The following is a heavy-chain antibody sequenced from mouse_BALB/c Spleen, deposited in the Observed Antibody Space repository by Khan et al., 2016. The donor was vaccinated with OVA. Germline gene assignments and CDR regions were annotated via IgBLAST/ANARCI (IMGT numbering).Heavy chain of an antibody. V-gene: IGHV2-2*02. CDR2: IWSVGST. D-gene: IGHD2-13*01. J-gene: IGHJ3*01. CDR1: GFSLSNYG. Sequence: QVQLQQSGPGLVQPSQSLSITCTVSGFSLSNYGVHWVHQSPGKGLEWLGVIWSVGSTDFNAAFISRLSINKDNSKSQVFFKMNSLQTNDSAIYYCARGGLPFAYWGQGTLVTVSA. CDR3: ARGGLPFAY.